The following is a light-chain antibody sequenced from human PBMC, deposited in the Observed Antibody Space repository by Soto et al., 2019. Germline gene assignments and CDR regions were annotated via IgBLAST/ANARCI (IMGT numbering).Light chain of an antibody. J-gene: IGKJ4*01. CDR1: QSVSSSY. CDR2: GAS. Sequence: EIVLTQSPGTLSLSPGEGATLSCRASQSVSSSYLAWYQQRPGQAPRLFIYGASRRGTDIPDRFSGSGSGTDFTLTISRLQPEDFAVYYCQHYGSSFTFGGGTKVEIK. CDR3: QHYGSSFT. V-gene: IGKV3-20*01.